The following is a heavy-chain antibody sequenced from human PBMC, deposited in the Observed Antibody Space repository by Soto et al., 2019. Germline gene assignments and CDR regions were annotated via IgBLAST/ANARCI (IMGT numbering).Heavy chain of an antibody. D-gene: IGHD3-22*01. CDR3: AASSGYYSYDY. Sequence: SVKVSCKAPGGSFSTYAISWVRQAPGQGLEWMGGIIPIFGKPDYGQKFQGRVTITRDTSASTAYMELSSLRSEDTAVYYCAASSGYYSYDYWGQGTLVTVSS. CDR1: GGSFSTYA. J-gene: IGHJ4*02. CDR2: IIPIFGKP. V-gene: IGHV1-69*05.